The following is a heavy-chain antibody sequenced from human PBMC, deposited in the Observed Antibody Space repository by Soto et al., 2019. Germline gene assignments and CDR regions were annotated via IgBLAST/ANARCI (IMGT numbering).Heavy chain of an antibody. V-gene: IGHV1-69*13. CDR3: ANTTVTTTGWFDP. CDR1: GGTFSSYA. Sequence: SVKVSCKASGGTFSSYAISWVRQAPGQGLEWMGGIIPIFGTANYAQKFQGRVTITADESTSTAYMELSSLRSEDTAVCYCANTTVTTTGWFDPWGQGTLVTVSS. J-gene: IGHJ5*02. CDR2: IIPIFGTA. D-gene: IGHD4-17*01.